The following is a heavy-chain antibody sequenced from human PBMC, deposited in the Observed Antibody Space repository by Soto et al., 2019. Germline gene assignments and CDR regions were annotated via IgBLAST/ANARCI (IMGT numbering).Heavy chain of an antibody. D-gene: IGHD3-22*01. Sequence: GASVKVSCKASGYTFTSYGISWVRQAPGQGLEWMGWISAYNGNTNYAQKLQGRVTMTTDTSTSTAYMELSSLRSDDTAVYYCARVEWYYDSSGYSFDIWGQGTMVTVSS. CDR2: ISAYNGNT. J-gene: IGHJ3*02. CDR3: ARVEWYYDSSGYSFDI. V-gene: IGHV1-18*01. CDR1: GYTFTSYG.